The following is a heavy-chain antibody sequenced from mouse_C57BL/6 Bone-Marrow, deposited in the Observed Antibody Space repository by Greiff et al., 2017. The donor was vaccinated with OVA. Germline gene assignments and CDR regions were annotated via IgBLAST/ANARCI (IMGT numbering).Heavy chain of an antibody. J-gene: IGHJ4*01. D-gene: IGHD2-5*01. V-gene: IGHV5-17*01. Sequence: EVKLVESGGGLVKPGGSLKLSCAASGFTFSDYGMHWVRQAPEKGLEWVAYISSGSSTIYYADTVKGRFTISRDNAKNTLFLQMTSLRSEDTAMYYGAKGGYSNYNYAMDYWGQGTSVTVSS. CDR1: GFTFSDYG. CDR3: AKGGYSNYNYAMDY. CDR2: ISSGSSTI.